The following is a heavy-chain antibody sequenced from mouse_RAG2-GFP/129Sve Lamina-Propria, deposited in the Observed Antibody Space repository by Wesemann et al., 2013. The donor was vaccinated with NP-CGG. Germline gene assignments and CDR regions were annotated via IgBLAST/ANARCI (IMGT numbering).Heavy chain of an antibody. CDR3: ASYSKGWYFDV. Sequence: QVQLQQPGAELVMPGASVKLSCKASGYTFTSYWMHWVKQRPGQGLEWIGEIDPSDSYTNYNQKFKGKATLTVDKSSSTAYMQLSSLTSEDSAVYYCASYSKGWYFDVWGTGTTVTVSS. CDR1: GYTFTSYW. V-gene: IGHV1-69*01. J-gene: IGHJ1*03. CDR2: IDPSDSYT. D-gene: IGHD2-5*01.